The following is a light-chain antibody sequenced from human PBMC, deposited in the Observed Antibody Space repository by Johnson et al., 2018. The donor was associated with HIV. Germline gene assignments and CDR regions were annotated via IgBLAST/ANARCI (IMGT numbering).Light chain of an antibody. V-gene: IGLV1-51*01. CDR1: SSNIGNNY. J-gene: IGLJ1*01. CDR3: GTWAISLNVYV. Sequence: QAVLTQPPSVSAAPGQKVTISCSGSSSNIGNNYVSWYQQLPGTAPKLLIYDNNKRPSGIPDRFSGSKSGASATLDITGLQTGDEADYYCGTWAISLNVYVFGTVTKVTVL. CDR2: DNN.